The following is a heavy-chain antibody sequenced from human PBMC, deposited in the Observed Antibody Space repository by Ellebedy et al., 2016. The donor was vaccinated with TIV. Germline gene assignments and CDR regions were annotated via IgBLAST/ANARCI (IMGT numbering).Heavy chain of an antibody. J-gene: IGHJ3*01. CDR3: ARDPVGVGPAFDV. Sequence: GESLKISCVASGFTFSSYAMCWVRQAPGKGLEWVSTISDSGGNTHFPDSVKGRFTISRDNSKDTLFLQMNSLRAEDTAIYFCARDPVGVGPAFDVWGQGTMVTVS. V-gene: IGHV3-23*01. CDR1: GFTFSSYA. D-gene: IGHD4-23*01. CDR2: ISDSGGNT.